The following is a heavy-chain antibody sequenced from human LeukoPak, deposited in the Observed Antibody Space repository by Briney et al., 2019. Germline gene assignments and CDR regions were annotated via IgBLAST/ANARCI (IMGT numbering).Heavy chain of an antibody. CDR1: GYTFTSYG. CDR3: ARGALDSSGYEELY. D-gene: IGHD3-22*01. Sequence: ASVKVSCKASGYTFTSYGISWVRQAPGQGLEWMGGIIPIFGTANYAQKFQGRVTITADKSTSTAYMELSSLRSEDTAVYYCARGALDSSGYEELYWGQGTLVTVSS. CDR2: IIPIFGTA. J-gene: IGHJ4*02. V-gene: IGHV1-69*06.